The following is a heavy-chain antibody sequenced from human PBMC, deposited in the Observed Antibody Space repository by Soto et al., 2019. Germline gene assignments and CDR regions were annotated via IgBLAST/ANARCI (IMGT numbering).Heavy chain of an antibody. J-gene: IGHJ6*03. Sequence: QVHLVESGGGVVQPGRSLRLSCAASGFTFRSYGMHWVRQAPGKGLEWVAVISYDGSDKYYADSVKGRFTISRDNSKNTLYLPMNSLRAEDTAVYYCAKAGSGSYPSYYYMDVWGKGTTVTVSS. CDR1: GFTFRSYG. V-gene: IGHV3-30*18. CDR2: ISYDGSDK. CDR3: AKAGSGSYPSYYYMDV. D-gene: IGHD3-10*01.